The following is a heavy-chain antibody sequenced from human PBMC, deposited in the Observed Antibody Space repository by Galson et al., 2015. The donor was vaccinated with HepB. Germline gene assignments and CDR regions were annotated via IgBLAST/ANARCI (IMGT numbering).Heavy chain of an antibody. D-gene: IGHD6-6*01. CDR2: TYYRSKWYN. Sequence: CAISGDSVSSNGAARNWIRQSPSRGLEWLGRTYYRSKWYNDYAVSVKSRITINPDTSKNQFSLQLNSVTPEDTAVYYCARVDSSSRGGFDYWGQGTLVTVSS. V-gene: IGHV6-1*01. CDR3: ARVDSSSRGGFDY. J-gene: IGHJ4*02. CDR1: GDSVSSNGAA.